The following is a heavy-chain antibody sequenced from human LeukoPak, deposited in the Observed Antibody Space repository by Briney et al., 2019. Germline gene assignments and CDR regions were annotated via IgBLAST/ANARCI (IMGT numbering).Heavy chain of an antibody. V-gene: IGHV3-48*04. CDR1: GFTFSSYS. CDR3: ARGGLAAQFDY. D-gene: IGHD6-6*01. Sequence: GGSLRLSCAASGFTFSSYSMNWVRQAPGKGLEWVSYISSSSSTIYYADSVKGRFTISRDNAKNSLYLQMNSLRAEDTAVYYCARGGLAAQFDYWGQGTLVTVSS. CDR2: ISSSSSTI. J-gene: IGHJ4*02.